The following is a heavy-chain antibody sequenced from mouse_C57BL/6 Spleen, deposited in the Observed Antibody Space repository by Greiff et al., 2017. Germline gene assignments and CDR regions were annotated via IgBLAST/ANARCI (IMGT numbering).Heavy chain of an antibody. CDR2: ISDGGSYT. V-gene: IGHV5-4*01. Sequence: EVMLVESGGGLVKPGGSLKLSCAASGFTFSSYAMSWVRQTPEKRLEWVATISDGGSYTYYPDNVQGRFTISRDNAKNNLYLQMSHLKSEDTAMYYCAREGDGYAMDYWGQGTSVTVSS. J-gene: IGHJ4*01. CDR3: AREGDGYAMDY. CDR1: GFTFSSYA.